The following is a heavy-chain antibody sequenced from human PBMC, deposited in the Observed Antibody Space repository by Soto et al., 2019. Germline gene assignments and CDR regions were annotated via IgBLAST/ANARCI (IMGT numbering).Heavy chain of an antibody. J-gene: IGHJ4*02. D-gene: IGHD3-3*01. CDR1: GGSISSGGYY. CDR3: AGDRPYYAFWSGYTFDY. Sequence: SETLSLTCTVSGGSISSGGYYWSWIRQHPGKGLEWIGYIYYSVSTYYNPSLKSRVTISVDTSKNQFYLKLSSVTAADTAVYYCAGDRPYYAFWSGYTFDYWGQGTLVTVSS. V-gene: IGHV4-31*03. CDR2: IYYSVST.